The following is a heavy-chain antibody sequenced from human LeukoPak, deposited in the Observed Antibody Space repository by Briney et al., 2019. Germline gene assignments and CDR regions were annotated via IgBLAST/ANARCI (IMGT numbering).Heavy chain of an antibody. D-gene: IGHD3-16*01. CDR2: ISGSGGST. J-gene: IGHJ3*02. Sequence: PGGSLRLSCAASGFTFSGYAMSWVRQAPGKGLEWVSAISGSGGSTYYADSVKGRFTISRDNSKNTLYLQMNSLRAEDTAVYYCAKDLTSGATRLAAMGTYAFDIWGQGTMVTVSS. CDR3: AKDLTSGATRLAAMGTYAFDI. V-gene: IGHV3-23*01. CDR1: GFTFSGYA.